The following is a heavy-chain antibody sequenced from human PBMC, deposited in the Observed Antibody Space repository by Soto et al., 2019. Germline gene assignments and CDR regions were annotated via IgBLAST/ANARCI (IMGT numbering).Heavy chain of an antibody. CDR2: IYYSGST. Sequence: SETLSLTCTVSGGSISSGGYYWSWIRQHPGKGLEWIGYIYYSGSTYYNPSLKSRVTISVDTSKNQFSLKLSSVTAADTAVYYCARGEGGWETDAIDIWGQGTMVTVSS. V-gene: IGHV4-31*03. D-gene: IGHD1-26*01. CDR3: ARGEGGWETDAIDI. CDR1: GGSISSGGYY. J-gene: IGHJ3*02.